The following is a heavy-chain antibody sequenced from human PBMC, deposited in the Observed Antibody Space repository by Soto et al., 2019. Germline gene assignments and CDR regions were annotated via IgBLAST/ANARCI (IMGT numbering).Heavy chain of an antibody. D-gene: IGHD6-13*01. J-gene: IGHJ6*02. Sequence: GGSLRLSCAASGFTLSNYVMNWVRQAPGKGLEWISCIGSSSVTIFHADSVKGRFTISRDSAKNSLYLQMNSLRAEDTAVYYCARWLAAAADYYYGMDVWGQGTTVTVSS. V-gene: IGHV3-48*01. CDR1: GFTLSNYV. CDR2: IGSSSVTI. CDR3: ARWLAAAADYYYGMDV.